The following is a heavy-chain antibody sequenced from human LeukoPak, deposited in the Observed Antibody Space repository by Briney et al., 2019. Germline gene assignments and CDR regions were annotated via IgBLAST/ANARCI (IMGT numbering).Heavy chain of an antibody. CDR3: AKDLNGYTYGSPPDFFDY. V-gene: IGHV3-23*01. Sequence: GGSLRLSCAASGFTFSSYAMNWVRQAPGKGLEWVSAISGSGGSTYYADSVKGRFTISRDNSKNTLYLQMNSLRAEDTAVYYCAKDLNGYTYGSPPDFFDYWGQGTLVTVSS. CDR2: ISGSGGST. J-gene: IGHJ4*02. D-gene: IGHD5-18*01. CDR1: GFTFSSYA.